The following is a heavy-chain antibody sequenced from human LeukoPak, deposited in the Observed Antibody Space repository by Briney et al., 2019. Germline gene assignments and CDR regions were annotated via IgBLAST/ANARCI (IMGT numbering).Heavy chain of an antibody. Sequence: GGSLRLSCEAAGFTFSSYWMHWVRQAPGKGLVWVSRINTDGRSTEYVDSGRDRFTISRDNAKNTLYLQMNSLRADDTAVYYCTRGFWGWEVDYWGQGVLVTVSS. CDR3: TRGFWGWEVDY. D-gene: IGHD3-16*01. CDR2: INTDGRST. CDR1: GFTFSSYW. V-gene: IGHV3-74*03. J-gene: IGHJ4*02.